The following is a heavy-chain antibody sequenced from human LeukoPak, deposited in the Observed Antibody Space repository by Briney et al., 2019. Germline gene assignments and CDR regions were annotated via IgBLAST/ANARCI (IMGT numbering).Heavy chain of an antibody. CDR1: GVSISDYY. J-gene: IGHJ4*02. Sequence: SETLSLTCTVSGVSISDYYWSWIRQPPGKGLEWIGYISYIGITKNNPPLESRVAISVDSSKNQISLKMSSLTAEDTAVYYCARGGYYFERSGSLDYWGQGSLVTVSS. D-gene: IGHD3-22*01. CDR3: ARGGYYFERSGSLDY. CDR2: ISYIGIT. V-gene: IGHV4-59*01.